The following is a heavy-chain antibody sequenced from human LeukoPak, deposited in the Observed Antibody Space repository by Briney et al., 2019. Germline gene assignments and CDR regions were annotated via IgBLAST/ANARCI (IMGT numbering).Heavy chain of an antibody. J-gene: IGHJ4*02. CDR1: GFTFSSYG. D-gene: IGHD1-7*01. CDR2: IRYDGSNK. CDR3: AKLWGFFTAGLFRITGTTHFDY. V-gene: IGHV3-30*02. Sequence: GGSLRLSCAASGFTFSSYGMHWVRQAPGKGLEWVAFIRYDGSNKYYADSVKGRFTISRDNSKNTLYLQMNSLRAEDTAVYYCAKLWGFFTAGLFRITGTTHFDYWGQGTLVTVSS.